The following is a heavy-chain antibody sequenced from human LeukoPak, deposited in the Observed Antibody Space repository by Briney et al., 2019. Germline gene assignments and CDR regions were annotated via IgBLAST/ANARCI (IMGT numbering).Heavy chain of an antibody. CDR1: GFTFSSYE. Sequence: GGSLRLSCAASGFTFSSYELNWVRQAPGKGLEWVSYVSSSGSTIYYVDSVKGRFTISRDNTKNSLYLQMDSLRAEDTAVYYSARASFTGYSSGLIDYWGQGTLVTVSS. D-gene: IGHD6-19*01. CDR3: ARASFTGYSSGLIDY. J-gene: IGHJ4*02. CDR2: VSSSGSTI. V-gene: IGHV3-48*03.